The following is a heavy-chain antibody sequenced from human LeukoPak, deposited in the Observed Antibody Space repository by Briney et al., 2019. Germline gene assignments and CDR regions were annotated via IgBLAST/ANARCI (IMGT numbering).Heavy chain of an antibody. D-gene: IGHD2-2*01. V-gene: IGHV4-38-2*01. Sequence: SETLSLTCAVSGYSISSGYCWGWIRQPPVKGREWIGSIYHSGSTYYNTSLKSRVTISVDTSKHQFSLNLRSVTARHTDVYDCARRTYCSSTSCYGGWLDYWGQGTLVTVSS. CDR2: IYHSGST. CDR1: GYSISSGYC. CDR3: ARRTYCSSTSCYGGWLDY. J-gene: IGHJ4*02.